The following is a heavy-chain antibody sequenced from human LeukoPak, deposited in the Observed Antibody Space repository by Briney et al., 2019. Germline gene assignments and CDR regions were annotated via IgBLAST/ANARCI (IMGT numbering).Heavy chain of an antibody. Sequence: GRSLRLSCAASGFTFSSYGMHWVRQAPGSGLEYVSGISSNGGTTDYANSVKGRFTISRDNFKSTLYLQMGSLRAEDMAVYYCARESSDKFDYWGQGTLVTVSS. J-gene: IGHJ4*02. V-gene: IGHV3-64*01. CDR1: GFTFSSYG. CDR3: ARESSDKFDY. CDR2: ISSNGGTT.